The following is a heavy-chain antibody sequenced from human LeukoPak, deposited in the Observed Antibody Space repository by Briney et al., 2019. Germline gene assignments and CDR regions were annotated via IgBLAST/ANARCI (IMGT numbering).Heavy chain of an antibody. D-gene: IGHD2-15*01. Sequence: PSETLSLTCTVSGGSISSGGYYWSWIRQPPGKGLEWIGYIYHSGSTYYNPSLKSRVTISVDRSKNQFSLKLSSVTAADTAVYYCARGGWQLNYFDYWGQGTLVTVSS. V-gene: IGHV4-30-2*01. CDR2: IYHSGST. J-gene: IGHJ4*02. CDR1: GGSISSGGYY. CDR3: ARGGWQLNYFDY.